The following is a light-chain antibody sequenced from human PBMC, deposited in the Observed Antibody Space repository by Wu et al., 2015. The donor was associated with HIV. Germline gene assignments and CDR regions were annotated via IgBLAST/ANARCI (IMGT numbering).Light chain of an antibody. V-gene: IGKV3-15*01. CDR1: QSLSSN. J-gene: IGKJ1*01. CDR2: GAS. Sequence: EIVMTQSPATLSVSPGERATLSCRSSQSLSSNLAWYQQKLGQAPRLLIYGASTRATGIPARFSGSGSGTEFTLTISSMQSEDSAVYYCQQYNIWPQAFGQGTKVEIK. CDR3: QQYNIWPQA.